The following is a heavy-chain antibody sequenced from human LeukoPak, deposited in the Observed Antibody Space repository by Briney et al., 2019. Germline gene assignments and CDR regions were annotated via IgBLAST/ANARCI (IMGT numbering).Heavy chain of an antibody. CDR1: GYTFTGYY. D-gene: IGHD5-12*01. CDR3: ARAGYSGYPPQDDAFDI. Sequence: ASVKVSCKASGYTFTGYYMHWVRQAPGQGLEWMGWINPNSGGTNYAQKFQGRVTMTRDPSISTAYMELSRLRSDDTAVYYCARAGYSGYPPQDDAFDIWGQGTMVTVSS. J-gene: IGHJ3*02. CDR2: INPNSGGT. V-gene: IGHV1-2*02.